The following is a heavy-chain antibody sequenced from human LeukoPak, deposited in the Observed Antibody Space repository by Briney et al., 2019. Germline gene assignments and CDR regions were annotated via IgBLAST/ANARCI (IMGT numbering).Heavy chain of an antibody. D-gene: IGHD3-10*01. Sequence: GGSLRLSCAASGFTFSSYSMNWVRQAPGKGLEWVSYISSSSSTIYYADSVKGRFTISRDNAKNSLYLQMNSLRAEDTAVYYCARDGPGEFDYWGQGTLVTVSS. CDR2: ISSSSSTI. CDR1: GFTFSSYS. J-gene: IGHJ4*02. V-gene: IGHV3-48*04. CDR3: ARDGPGEFDY.